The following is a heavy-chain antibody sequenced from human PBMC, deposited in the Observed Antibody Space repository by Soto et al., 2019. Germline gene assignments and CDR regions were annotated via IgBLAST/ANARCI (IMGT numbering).Heavy chain of an antibody. CDR1: GFTFSSYG. J-gene: IGHJ4*02. CDR2: SSYDGRET. V-gene: IGHV3-30*03. D-gene: IGHD3-10*01. CDR3: ARDSGWPSLNFDN. Sequence: GGSLRLSCAASGFTFSSYGMHWVRQAPGKGLEWVAASSYDGRETFYADSAKGRFTVSKEMSKNTAFLQMNALRNEDTAVYFCARDSGWPSLNFDNWGQGTPVTVSS.